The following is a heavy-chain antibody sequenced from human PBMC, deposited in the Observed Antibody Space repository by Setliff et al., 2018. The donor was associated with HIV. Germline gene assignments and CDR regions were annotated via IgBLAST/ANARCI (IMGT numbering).Heavy chain of an antibody. Sequence: SETLSLTCSVSGVSINRTDHYWGWIRQSPGKSLEWIGSVSQSGSTYYNPPLKSRITISVDRSKNLFSLKLISVTAADQGVYYCARVPVAGANWFDPWGLGTLVTV. D-gene: IGHD2-21*01. CDR2: VSQSGST. J-gene: IGHJ5*02. CDR1: GVSINRTDHY. V-gene: IGHV4-39*01. CDR3: ARVPVAGANWFDP.